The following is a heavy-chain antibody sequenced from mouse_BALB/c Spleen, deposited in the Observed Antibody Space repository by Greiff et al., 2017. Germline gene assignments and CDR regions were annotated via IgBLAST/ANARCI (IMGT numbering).Heavy chain of an antibody. CDR2: IWAGGST. CDR3: ARDGQDYDGFAY. D-gene: IGHD2-4*01. J-gene: IGHJ3*01. Sequence: VQRVESGPGLVAPSQSLSITCTVSGFSLTSYGVHWVRQPPGKGLEWLGVIWAGGSTNYNSALMSRLSISKDNSKSQVFLKMNSLQTDDTAMYYCARDGQDYDGFAYWGQGTLVTVSA. V-gene: IGHV2-9*02. CDR1: GFSLTSYG.